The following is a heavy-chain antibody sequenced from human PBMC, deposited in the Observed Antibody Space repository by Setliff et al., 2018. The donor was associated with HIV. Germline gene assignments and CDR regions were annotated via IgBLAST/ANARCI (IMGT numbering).Heavy chain of an antibody. V-gene: IGHV1-69*13. D-gene: IGHD4-17*01. CDR1: ARIFSNYP. J-gene: IGHJ4*02. Sequence: SVKVSCKASARIFSNYPISWVRQAPGRGLEWMGGIIPVFRTPDYAQRFQDRLTITADESADTVYMELKSLRHEDTAVYFCARDRHYGGLPWYFETWGPGTLVTVS. CDR2: IIPVFRTP. CDR3: ARDRHYGGLPWYFET.